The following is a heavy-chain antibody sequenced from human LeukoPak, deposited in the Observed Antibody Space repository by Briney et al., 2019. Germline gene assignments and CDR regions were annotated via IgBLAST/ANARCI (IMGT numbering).Heavy chain of an antibody. Sequence: GGSLRLSCAASGFTFSSYAMHWVRQAPGKGLEYVSAISSNGGSTYYANSVKGRFTISRDNSKNTLYLQMGSLRAEDMAVYYCARAGGEGTAAGTYYVYWGQGTLVIVSS. CDR2: ISSNGGST. J-gene: IGHJ4*02. D-gene: IGHD6-13*01. V-gene: IGHV3-64*01. CDR3: ARAGGEGTAAGTYYVY. CDR1: GFTFSSYA.